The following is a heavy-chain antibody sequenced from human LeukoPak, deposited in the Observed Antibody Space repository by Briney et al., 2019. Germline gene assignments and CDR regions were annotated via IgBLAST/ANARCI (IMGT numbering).Heavy chain of an antibody. D-gene: IGHD6-13*01. CDR3: ARDSLAAAGAFDY. J-gene: IGHJ4*02. CDR2: IYSGGST. Sequence: GSLRLPCAASGFTVSSNYMSWVRQAPGKGLEWVSVIYSGGSTYYADSVKGRFTISRDNSKNTLYLQMNSLRAEDTAVYYCARDSLAAAGAFDYWGQGTLVTVSS. CDR1: GFTVSSNY. V-gene: IGHV3-53*01.